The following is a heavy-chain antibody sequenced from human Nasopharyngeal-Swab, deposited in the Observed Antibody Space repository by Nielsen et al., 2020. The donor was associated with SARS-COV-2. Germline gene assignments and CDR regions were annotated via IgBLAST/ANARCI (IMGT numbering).Heavy chain of an antibody. J-gene: IGHJ6*02. CDR2: IIPIFGTA. CDR1: GGTFSSYA. CDR3: ARGSVGGWELPYYYYGMDV. V-gene: IGHV1-69*13. Sequence: SVKVSCKASGGTFSSYAISWVRQAPGQGLEWMGGIIPIFGTANYAQKFQGRVTITADESTSTAYMELSSLRSEDTAVYYCARGSVGGWELPYYYYGMDVWGQGTTVTVSS. D-gene: IGHD1-26*01.